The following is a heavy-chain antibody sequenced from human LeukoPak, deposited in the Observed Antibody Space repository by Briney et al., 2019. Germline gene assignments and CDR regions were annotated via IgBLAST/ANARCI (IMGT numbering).Heavy chain of an antibody. V-gene: IGHV3-23*01. CDR3: GSQTYRGSDKYYSDF. CDR2: ISSTGVGT. Sequence: PGGPLRLSCATSGFTFSTYTMLWVRPSPGKGLEWVSTISSTGVGTYYADSVKSRFTVSRDNSNNTLYLQMESLRAEDTAVYRCGSQTYRGSDKYYSDFWGQGTLVTVSS. CDR1: GFTFSTYT. J-gene: IGHJ4*02. D-gene: IGHD1-26*01.